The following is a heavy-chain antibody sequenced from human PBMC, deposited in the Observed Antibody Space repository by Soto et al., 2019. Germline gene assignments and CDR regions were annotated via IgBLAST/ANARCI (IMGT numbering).Heavy chain of an antibody. J-gene: IGHJ6*03. D-gene: IGHD2-15*01. V-gene: IGHV4-34*01. CDR3: ARGRGCGGGSCYLNYYYYYYMDV. Sequence: SETLSLTCAVYGGSFSGYYWSWIRQPPGKGLEWIGEINHSGSTNYNPSLKSRVTISVDTSKNQFSLKLRSVTAADTAVYYCARGRGCGGGSCYLNYYYYYYMDVWGKGTTVTVSS. CDR2: INHSGST. CDR1: GGSFSGYY.